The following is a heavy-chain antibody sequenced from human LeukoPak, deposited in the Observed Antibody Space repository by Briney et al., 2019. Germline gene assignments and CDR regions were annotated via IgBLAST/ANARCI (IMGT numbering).Heavy chain of an antibody. V-gene: IGHV1-69*13. CDR3: ARGGIDDYVWGSYRHTVNREYYFDY. CDR2: IIPIFGTA. CDR1: GYTFTSNY. J-gene: IGHJ4*02. D-gene: IGHD3-16*02. Sequence: SVKVSCKASGYTFTSNYIHWVRQAPGQGLEWMGGIIPIFGTANYAQKFQGRVTITADESTSTAYMELSSLRSEDTAVYYCARGGIDDYVWGSYRHTVNREYYFDYWAREPWSPSPQ.